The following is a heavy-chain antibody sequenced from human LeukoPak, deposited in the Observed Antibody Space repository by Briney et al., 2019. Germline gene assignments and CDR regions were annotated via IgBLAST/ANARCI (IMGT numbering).Heavy chain of an antibody. D-gene: IGHD2-2*01. CDR2: IIPIFGTA. J-gene: IGHJ5*02. CDR3: AREEVVVVPAATNWYDP. V-gene: IGHV1-69*01. Sequence: SVKVSCKASGGTFSSYAISWVRQAPGQGLEWMGGIIPIFGTANYAQKFQGRVTITADESTSTAYMELSSLRSEDTAVYYCAREEVVVVPAATNWYDPWGQGTLVTVSS. CDR1: GGTFSSYA.